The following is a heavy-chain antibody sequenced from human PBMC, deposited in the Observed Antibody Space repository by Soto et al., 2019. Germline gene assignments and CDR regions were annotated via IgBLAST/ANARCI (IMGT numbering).Heavy chain of an antibody. CDR1: VFTLSSYA. V-gene: IGHV3-30-3*01. D-gene: IGHD2-2*01. J-gene: IGHJ5*02. CDR2: ISYDGSNK. CDR3: ARDPGCSSTSCYGHWFDP. Sequence: RRRSCAASVFTLSSYAMHWVREAPGKWLEWVAVISYDGSNKYYADSVKGRFTISRDNSKNTLYLQMNSLRAEDTAVYYCARDPGCSSTSCYGHWFDPWGQRTLVAVSS.